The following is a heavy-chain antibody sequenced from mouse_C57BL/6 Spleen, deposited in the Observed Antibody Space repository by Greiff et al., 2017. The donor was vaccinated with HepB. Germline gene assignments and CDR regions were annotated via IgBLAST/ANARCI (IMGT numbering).Heavy chain of an antibody. CDR2: IRSKSNNYAT. J-gene: IGHJ1*03. Sequence: EVQLVESGGGLVQPKGSLKLSCAASGFSFNTYAMNWVRQAPGKGLEWVARIRSKSNNYATYYADSVKDRFTISRDDSESMLYLQMNNLKTEDTAMYYCVRCEDYYGSSYGYFDVWGTGTTVTVSS. CDR1: GFSFNTYA. D-gene: IGHD1-1*01. CDR3: VRCEDYYGSSYGYFDV. V-gene: IGHV10-1*01.